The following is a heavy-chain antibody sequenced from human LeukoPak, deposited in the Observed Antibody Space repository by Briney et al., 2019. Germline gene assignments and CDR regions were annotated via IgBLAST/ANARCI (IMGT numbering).Heavy chain of an antibody. CDR1: GFTFSSYT. D-gene: IGHD1-26*01. J-gene: IGHJ4*02. V-gene: IGHV3-30-3*01. Sequence: GRSLRLSCAASGFTFSSYTIHWVRQAPGKGLDWVAAISYDGSNKYYADSAKGRFTMSRDNSKNTVYLQMNSLTTEDTAVYYCARENTRRIDYWGQGTLVTVSS. CDR3: ARENTRRIDY. CDR2: ISYDGSNK.